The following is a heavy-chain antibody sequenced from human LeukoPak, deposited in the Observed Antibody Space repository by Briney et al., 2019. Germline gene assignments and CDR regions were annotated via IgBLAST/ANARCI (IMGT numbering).Heavy chain of an antibody. Sequence: GASVKVSCKASGYTFTSYYMHWVRQAPGQGLEWMGIINPSGGSTSYAQKFQGRVTITTDESTSTAYMELSSLRSEDTAVYYCASTTWGWFDPWGQGTLVTVSS. CDR3: ASTTWGWFDP. CDR2: INPSGGST. V-gene: IGHV1-46*01. D-gene: IGHD1-26*01. CDR1: GYTFTSYY. J-gene: IGHJ5*02.